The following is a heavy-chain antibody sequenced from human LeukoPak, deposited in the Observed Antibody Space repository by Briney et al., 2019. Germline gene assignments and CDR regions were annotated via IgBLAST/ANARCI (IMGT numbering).Heavy chain of an antibody. CDR2: IYYSGSA. D-gene: IGHD6-19*01. V-gene: IGHV4-30-4*01. J-gene: IGHJ2*01. Sequence: SETLSLTCNLSVGSIRSGDSFCSWIRQPPGEGLEWNRYIYYSGSAYYSPSRRSRLTLSLDPSENQFSLKLSSVTATDTAVYYCARAEVTAGTKYFDLWGRGTLVTVSS. CDR3: ARAEVTAGTKYFDL. CDR1: VGSIRSGDSF.